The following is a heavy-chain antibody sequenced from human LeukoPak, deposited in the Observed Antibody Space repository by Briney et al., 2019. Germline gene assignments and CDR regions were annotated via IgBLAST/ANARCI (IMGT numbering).Heavy chain of an antibody. D-gene: IGHD4-17*01. J-gene: IGHJ3*02. CDR3: ARTGLFLRFGAFDI. CDR2: INPSGGST. V-gene: IGHV1-46*01. Sequence: ASVKVSCKASGYSFTSYYVHWVRQAPGQGLEWMAVINPSGGSTTYAQKFQGRVTMTRDMSTSTVYMELSSLRSEDTAVYYCARTGLFLRFGAFDIWGQGTMVTVSS. CDR1: GYSFTSYY.